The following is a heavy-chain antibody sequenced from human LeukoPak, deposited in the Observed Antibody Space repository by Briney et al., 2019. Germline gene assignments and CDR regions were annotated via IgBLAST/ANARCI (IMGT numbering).Heavy chain of an antibody. V-gene: IGHV4-39*01. Sequence: SETLSLTCTVSGDSISSSSTYYWGWIRQPPGKGLEWIGSIYYSGSTYYNPSLKSRVTISVDTSKNQFSLKLSSVGAADTAVYYCARQLSSYSHGWMFDYWGQGTLVTVSS. CDR1: GDSISSSSTYY. J-gene: IGHJ4*02. CDR3: ARQLSSYSHGWMFDY. D-gene: IGHD5-18*01. CDR2: IYYSGST.